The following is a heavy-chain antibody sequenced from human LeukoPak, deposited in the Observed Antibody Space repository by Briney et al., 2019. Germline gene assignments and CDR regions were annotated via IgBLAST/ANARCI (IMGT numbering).Heavy chain of an antibody. V-gene: IGHV3-74*01. D-gene: IGHD6-13*01. CDR2: INVEGNYI. CDR1: GVTVSTYW. Sequence: GGSLRLSCAASGVTVSTYWMHWVRQAPGKGLVWVARINVEGNYIDYAESVKGRFTISRDSAKNTLYLQMNSLRAEDTAVYYCAGELAAAGTSDYWGQGTLVTVSS. J-gene: IGHJ4*02. CDR3: AGELAAAGTSDY.